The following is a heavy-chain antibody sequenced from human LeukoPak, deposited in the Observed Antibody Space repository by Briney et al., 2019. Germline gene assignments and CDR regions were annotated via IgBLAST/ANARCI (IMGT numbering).Heavy chain of an antibody. CDR1: GFTFSSYD. CDR3: AREDNAFDI. CDR2: ISYDGSNK. J-gene: IGHJ3*02. Sequence: PGRSLRLSCTVSGFTFSSYDMHWVRQAPGKGLEWVAAISYDGSNKDYADSVKGRFSISRDNSKHTLYLQVNSLRAEDTAVYYCAREDNAFDIWGQGTMVTVSS. V-gene: IGHV3-30-3*01.